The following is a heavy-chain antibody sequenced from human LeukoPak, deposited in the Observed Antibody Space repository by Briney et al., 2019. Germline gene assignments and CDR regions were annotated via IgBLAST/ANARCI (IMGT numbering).Heavy chain of an antibody. CDR1: GFTFNKFP. CDR3: ARGDGGEVDH. D-gene: IGHD3-16*01. Sequence: GGSLRLSCAASGFTFNKFPMHWVRQAPGKGLEWMAAVSSDGNIKNYADSVKGRFTISRGNSKNTLYLQMNSLGPEDAAVYYCARGDGGEVDHWGQGTLVTVSS. J-gene: IGHJ4*02. CDR2: VSSDGNIK. V-gene: IGHV3-30-3*01.